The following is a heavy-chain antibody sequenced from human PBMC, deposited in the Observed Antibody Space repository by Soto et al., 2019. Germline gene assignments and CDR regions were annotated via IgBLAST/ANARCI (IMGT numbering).Heavy chain of an antibody. D-gene: IGHD4-4*01. V-gene: IGHV3-23*01. CDR2: ISGSGGST. CDR3: AKDLRPRGSLIPSNSVVGGSRDFDY. J-gene: IGHJ4*02. CDR1: GFTFSTYA. Sequence: PGGSLRLSCAASGFTFSTYAMSWVRQAPGKGLEWVSAISGSGGSTYYADSVKGRFTISRDNSKNTLYLQMNSLRAEDTAVYYCAKDLRPRGSLIPSNSVVGGSRDFDYWGQGTLVTVSS.